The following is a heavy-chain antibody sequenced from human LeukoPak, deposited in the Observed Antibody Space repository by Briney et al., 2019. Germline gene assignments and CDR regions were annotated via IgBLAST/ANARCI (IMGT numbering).Heavy chain of an antibody. CDR3: ASVQSHFGKSLGYFDY. V-gene: IGHV4-59*01. D-gene: IGHD3-10*01. CDR1: GGSISSYY. CDR2: IYYSGST. J-gene: IGHJ4*02. Sequence: PSETLSLTCTVSGGSISSYYWSWIRQPPGKGLEWIGYIYYSGSTNYNPSLKSRVTISVDTSKNQFSLKLSSVTAADTAVYYCASVQSHFGKSLGYFDYWGQGTLVTVSS.